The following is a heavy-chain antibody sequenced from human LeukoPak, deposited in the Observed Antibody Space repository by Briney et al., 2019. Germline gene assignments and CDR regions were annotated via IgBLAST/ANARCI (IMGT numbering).Heavy chain of an antibody. J-gene: IGHJ4*02. CDR2: ITPNSGGT. Sequence: ASVKVSCKASGYTFTAYYMHWVRQAPGQGLEWMGWITPNSGGTKYAQRFQGRVTMTRDTSISTAYMELSGLRSDDTAVYYCASPSIAARGGFDYWGQGTLVTVSS. D-gene: IGHD6-6*01. CDR1: GYTFTAYY. V-gene: IGHV1-2*02. CDR3: ASPSIAARGGFDY.